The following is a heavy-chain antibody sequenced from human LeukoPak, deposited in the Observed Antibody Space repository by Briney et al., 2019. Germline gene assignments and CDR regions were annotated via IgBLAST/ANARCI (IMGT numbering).Heavy chain of an antibody. Sequence: SETLSLTCAVYGGSFSGYYWSWICQPPGKGLEWIGEINHSGSTNYNPSLKGRVTISVDTSKNQFSLKLSSVTAADTAVYYCARAEYCSSTSCYTVEYYFDYWGQGTLVTVSS. J-gene: IGHJ4*02. CDR1: GGSFSGYY. CDR2: INHSGST. V-gene: IGHV4-34*01. D-gene: IGHD2-2*02. CDR3: ARAEYCSSTSCYTVEYYFDY.